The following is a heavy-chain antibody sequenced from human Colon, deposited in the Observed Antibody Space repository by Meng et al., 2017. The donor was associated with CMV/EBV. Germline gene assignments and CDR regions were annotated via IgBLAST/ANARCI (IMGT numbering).Heavy chain of an antibody. J-gene: IGHJ5*02. CDR2: IYYSGST. CDR3: ARVVGYCSSTSCPQWLDP. CDR1: GGSVSRSDYY. Sequence: SELSLTCTVSGGSVSRSDYYWGWIRQPPGKGLEWIGSIYYSGSTYSNPSLKRRVTISLDTSKNRFSLKLTSVTAADTAVYYCARVVGYCSSTSCPQWLDPWGQGALVTVSS. V-gene: IGHV4-39*07. D-gene: IGHD2-2*01.